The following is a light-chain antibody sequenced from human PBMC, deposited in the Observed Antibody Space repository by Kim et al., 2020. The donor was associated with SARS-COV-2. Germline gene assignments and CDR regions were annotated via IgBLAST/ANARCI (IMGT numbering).Light chain of an antibody. J-gene: IGLJ3*02. CDR1: SGHSSYA. CDR3: QTWGTGIQV. Sequence: QPVLTQSPSASASLGASVKLTCTLSSGHSSYAIAWQQQQPEKGPRYLMKLNSDGSHNKGDGIPDRFSGSSSGAERYLTISSLQSEDEADYYCQTWGTGIQVFGGGTQLTVL. CDR2: LNSDGSH. V-gene: IGLV4-69*01.